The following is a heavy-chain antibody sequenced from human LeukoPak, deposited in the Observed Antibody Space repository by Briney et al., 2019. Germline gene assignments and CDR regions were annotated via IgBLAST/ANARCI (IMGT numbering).Heavy chain of an antibody. J-gene: IGHJ4*02. CDR3: AKDGRSGAPFDR. CDR2: ITGGGGST. Sequence: GGSLRLSCVASGFTFYNFAMSWVRQAPGKGLEWVSLITGGGGSTDYADSVKGRFTISRDNSKNMLYLQMNSLRVEDTATFYCAKDGRSGAPFDRWGQGTVLTVSS. CDR1: GFTFYNFA. V-gene: IGHV3-23*01. D-gene: IGHD3-3*01.